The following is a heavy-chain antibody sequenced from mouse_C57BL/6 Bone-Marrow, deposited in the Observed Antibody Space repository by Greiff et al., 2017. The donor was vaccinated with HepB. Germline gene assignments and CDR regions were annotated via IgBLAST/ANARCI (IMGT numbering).Heavy chain of an antibody. Sequence: QVQLQHSGAELARPGASVKLSCKASGYTFTSYGISWVKQRTGQGLKWIGEIYPRSGNTYYNEKFKGKATLTADKSSSTAYMELRSLTSEDSAVYFCRGVVAKYYFDYWGQGTTLTVSS. J-gene: IGHJ2*01. CDR1: GYTFTSYG. V-gene: IGHV1-81*01. CDR2: IYPRSGNT. D-gene: IGHD1-1*01. CDR3: RGVVAKYYFDY.